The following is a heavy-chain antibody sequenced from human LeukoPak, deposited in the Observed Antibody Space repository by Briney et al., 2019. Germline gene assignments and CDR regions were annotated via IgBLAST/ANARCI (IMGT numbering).Heavy chain of an antibody. Sequence: PGRSLRLSCAASGFTFDDYAMLWVRQAPGKGLEWVSCISWNSGSIGYADSVKGRFTISRDNTKNSLYLQMNSMRAEDTALYYCAKDRERFGELLSNWFDPWGQGTLVTVSS. D-gene: IGHD3-10*01. J-gene: IGHJ5*02. CDR2: ISWNSGSI. CDR3: AKDRERFGELLSNWFDP. CDR1: GFTFDDYA. V-gene: IGHV3-9*01.